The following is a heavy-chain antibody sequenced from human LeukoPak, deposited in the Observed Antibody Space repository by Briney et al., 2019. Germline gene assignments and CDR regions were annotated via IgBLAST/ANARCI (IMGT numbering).Heavy chain of an antibody. CDR2: IYTNGNT. D-gene: IGHD6-19*01. Sequence: SETLSLTCTVSGGSISSYFWAWIRQPAGEGLEWIGRIYTNGNTDYNPSLKSRVTVSVDTSKNQFSLRLSSVTAADTAVYYCARDRSGSSSFDPWGQGTLVTVSS. CDR3: ARDRSGSSSFDP. J-gene: IGHJ5*02. V-gene: IGHV4-4*07. CDR1: GGSISSYF.